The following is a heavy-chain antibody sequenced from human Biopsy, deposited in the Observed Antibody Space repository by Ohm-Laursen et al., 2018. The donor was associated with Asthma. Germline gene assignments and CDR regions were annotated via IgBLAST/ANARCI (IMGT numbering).Heavy chain of an antibody. CDR3: AKITTDGQKANNWFDP. CDR1: GFTFSNYG. Sequence: GSLRLSCAASGFTFSNYGMHWVRQAPGKGLEWVSSISASGVSTFYADSVKGRFTVSRDSSRNTLYLQMSTLRVEDTAVYFCAKITTDGQKANNWFDPWGQGTLVTVSS. V-gene: IGHV3-23*01. J-gene: IGHJ5*02. D-gene: IGHD3-22*01. CDR2: ISASGVST.